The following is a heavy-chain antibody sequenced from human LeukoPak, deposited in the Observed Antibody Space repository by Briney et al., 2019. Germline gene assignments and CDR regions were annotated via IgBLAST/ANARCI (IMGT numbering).Heavy chain of an antibody. Sequence: GGSLRLSCAASGYTFSSYWMHWVRQAPGKGLVWVSRINNDGSSPRYADSVKGRFTISRDNAKNTLYLQMNSLRAEDTAVYYCARDYCSDGGCYPDYWGQGTLVTVSS. V-gene: IGHV3-74*01. CDR1: GYTFSSYW. CDR2: INNDGSSP. CDR3: ARDYCSDGGCYPDY. D-gene: IGHD2-15*01. J-gene: IGHJ4*02.